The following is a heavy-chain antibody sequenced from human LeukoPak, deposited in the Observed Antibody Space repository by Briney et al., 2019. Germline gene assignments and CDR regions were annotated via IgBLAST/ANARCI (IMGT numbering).Heavy chain of an antibody. V-gene: IGHV1-69*13. J-gene: IGHJ6*03. CDR3: ARVGYCSSTSCYAPYYYYMDV. CDR2: IIPIFGTA. D-gene: IGHD2-2*03. CDR1: GGTFSSYA. Sequence: SVKVSCKASGGTFSSYAISWVRQAPGQGLEWVGGIIPIFGTANYAQKFQGRVTITADESTSTAYMELSSLRSEDTAVYYCARVGYCSSTSCYAPYYYYMDVWGKGTTVTVSS.